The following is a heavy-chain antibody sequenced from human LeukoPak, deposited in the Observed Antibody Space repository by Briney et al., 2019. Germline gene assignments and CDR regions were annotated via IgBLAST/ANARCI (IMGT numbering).Heavy chain of an antibody. D-gene: IGHD6-13*01. CDR1: GYTFTGYH. CDR2: INPYSGDT. Sequence: ASVKVSCKASGYTFTGYHIHWVRQAPGQGLEWMGRINPYSGDTNFAQKFQGRVTMTRDTSITTAYMDLSSLTPDDTAVYFCARDLGSLTRSWCTGYWGRGTQVTVSS. J-gene: IGHJ4*02. V-gene: IGHV1-2*06. CDR3: ARDLGSLTRSWCTGY.